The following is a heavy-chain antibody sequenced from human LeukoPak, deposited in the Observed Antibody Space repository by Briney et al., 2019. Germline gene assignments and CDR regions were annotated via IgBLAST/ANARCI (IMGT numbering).Heavy chain of an antibody. D-gene: IGHD2-15*01. CDR2: INHSGST. CDR3: ARRYCRDIGCTKVSDY. J-gene: IGHJ4*02. CDR1: GGSFSGYY. V-gene: IGHV4-34*01. Sequence: SETLSLTCDVYGGSFSGYYWSWIGQPPGKGLEGIGGINHSGSTKYNPSLKSRVTLSVDTSKNQFSLNLNSLTAADTAVYYCARRYCRDIGCTKVSDYWGLGTLVTVSS.